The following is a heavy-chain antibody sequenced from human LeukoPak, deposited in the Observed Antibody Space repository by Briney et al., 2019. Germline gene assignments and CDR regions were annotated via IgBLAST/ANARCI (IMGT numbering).Heavy chain of an antibody. CDR1: GGSFSGYY. Sequence: SETLSLTCAVYGGSFSGYYWSWIRQPPGKGLEWIREINHSGSTNYNPSLKSRVTISVDTSKNQFSLKLSSVTAADTAVYYCARYCSGGSYYYYYGMDVWGQGTTVTVSS. CDR2: INHSGST. D-gene: IGHD2-15*01. V-gene: IGHV4-34*01. J-gene: IGHJ6*02. CDR3: ARYCSGGSYYYYYGMDV.